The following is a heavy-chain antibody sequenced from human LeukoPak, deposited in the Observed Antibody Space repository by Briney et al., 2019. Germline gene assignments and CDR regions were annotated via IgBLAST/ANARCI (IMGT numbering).Heavy chain of an antibody. CDR3: AKDTYCSSTSCPPSD. CDR1: GFTFDDYA. CDR2: ISWNSGSI. J-gene: IGHJ4*02. Sequence: PGGSLRLSCAASGFTFDDYAMHWVRQAPGKGLEWVSGISWNSGSIGYADSVKGRFTISRDNAKNSLYLQMNSLRAEDTALYYCAKDTYCSSTSCPPSDWGQGTLVTVSS. V-gene: IGHV3-9*01. D-gene: IGHD2-2*01.